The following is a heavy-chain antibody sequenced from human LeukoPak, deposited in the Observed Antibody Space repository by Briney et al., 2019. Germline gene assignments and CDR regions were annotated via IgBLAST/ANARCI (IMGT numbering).Heavy chain of an antibody. CDR2: IYYSGST. J-gene: IGHJ5*02. CDR3: ARHVGSSWYQELNWFDP. D-gene: IGHD6-13*01. Sequence: SETLSLTCTVSGYSIGIGYYWGWIRQPPGKGLEWIGSIYYSGSTYYNPSLKSRVIISVDTSKNQFSLKLSSVTAADTAVYYCARHVGSSWYQELNWFDPWGRGTLVTVSS. V-gene: IGHV4-38-2*02. CDR1: GYSIGIGYY.